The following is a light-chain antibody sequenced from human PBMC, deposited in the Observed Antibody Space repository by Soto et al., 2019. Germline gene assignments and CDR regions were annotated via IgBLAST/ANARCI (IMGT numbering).Light chain of an antibody. Sequence: AIQLTQSPSSLSASVGDRVTITCRASQGISSALAWYQQKPGKAPKLLIYDASSLESGVPSRFSCSGSGTEFTLTISSLQPEDFATYYCLQFNSYPLTFGGGTKVEIK. J-gene: IGKJ4*01. V-gene: IGKV1-13*02. CDR3: LQFNSYPLT. CDR2: DAS. CDR1: QGISSA.